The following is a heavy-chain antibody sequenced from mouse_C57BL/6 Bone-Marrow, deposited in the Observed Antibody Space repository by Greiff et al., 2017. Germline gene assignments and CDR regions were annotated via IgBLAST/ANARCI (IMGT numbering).Heavy chain of an antibody. V-gene: IGHV1-15*01. CDR2: IDPETGGT. D-gene: IGHD1-1*01. J-gene: IGHJ3*01. Sequence: QVQLQQSGAELVRPGASVTLSCKASGYTFTDYEMHWVKQTPVHGLEWIGAIDPETGGTAYNQKFKGKAILTADKSSSTAYMELRSLTSEDSAVYYCTRTLLLRPKGGFANWGQGTLVTVSA. CDR3: TRTLLLRPKGGFAN. CDR1: GYTFTDYE.